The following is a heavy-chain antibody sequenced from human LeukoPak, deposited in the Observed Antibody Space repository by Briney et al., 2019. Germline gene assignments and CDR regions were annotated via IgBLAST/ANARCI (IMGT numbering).Heavy chain of an antibody. CDR3: ARDLGVGSDY. D-gene: IGHD2-8*01. V-gene: IGHV4-59*01. CDR1: GGSISSYY. Sequence: PSETLSLTCTVSGGSISSYYWSWIRQPPGKGLEWIGYIYYSGSTNYNPSLKSRVTISVDTSKNQFSLKLSSVTAADTAVYYCARDLGVGSDYWGQGTLVIVSS. J-gene: IGHJ4*02. CDR2: IYYSGST.